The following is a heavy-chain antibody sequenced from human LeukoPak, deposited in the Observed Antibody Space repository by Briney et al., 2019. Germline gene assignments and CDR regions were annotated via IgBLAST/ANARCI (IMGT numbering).Heavy chain of an antibody. D-gene: IGHD3-10*01. CDR3: ARDSPYGSGSYSGY. CDR2: INQDGTEK. J-gene: IGHJ4*02. V-gene: IGHV3-7*01. CDR1: GFTFSTHW. Sequence: GGSLRLSCAASGFTFSTHWMSWVRQAPGKGLEWVANINQDGTEKYYVDSVKGRFTVSRDYAKNSLYLQMNSLRAEDTAVYYCARDSPYGSGSYSGYWGQGTLVTVSS.